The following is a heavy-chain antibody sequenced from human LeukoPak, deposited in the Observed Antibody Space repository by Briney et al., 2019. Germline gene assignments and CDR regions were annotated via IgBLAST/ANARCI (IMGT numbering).Heavy chain of an antibody. D-gene: IGHD3-22*01. J-gene: IGHJ4*02. CDR1: GFTFSTYA. CDR3: AREAYYDCSGSLDY. V-gene: IGHV3-23*01. Sequence: GVSLRLSCAASGFTFSTYAMSWVRQAPGKGLEWVSCINGRGVSTYYADSVKGRFTISRDNSKNTLYLQMSSLRADDTAIYYCAREAYYDCSGSLDYWGQGTLVTVSS. CDR2: INGRGVST.